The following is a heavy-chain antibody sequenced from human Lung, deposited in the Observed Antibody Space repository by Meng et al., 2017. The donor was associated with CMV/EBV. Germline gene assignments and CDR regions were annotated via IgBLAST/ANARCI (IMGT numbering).Heavy chain of an antibody. CDR1: GFTFSGSP. J-gene: IGHJ6*02. V-gene: IGHV3-73*01. Sequence: GEXXKISCAASGFTFSGSPMHWVRQASGEGLEWVGRIRSKPYSYATEYAASVKGTFTISRDDSKNTAFLQMDSLKTEDTAVYYCARQGGETYGSHYYYGMDVWGQGXTVTVSS. D-gene: IGHD3-10*01. CDR2: IRSKPYSYAT. CDR3: ARQGGETYGSHYYYGMDV.